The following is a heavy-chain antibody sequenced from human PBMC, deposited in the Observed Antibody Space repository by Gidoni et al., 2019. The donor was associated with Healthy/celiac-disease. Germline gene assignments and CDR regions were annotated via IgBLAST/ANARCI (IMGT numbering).Heavy chain of an antibody. CDR1: GFSLSNARMG. V-gene: IGHV2-26*01. CDR2: IFSNDEK. D-gene: IGHD2-15*01. J-gene: IGHJ3*02. Sequence: QVTLKEPGPVLVKPTETLTLTCTVSGFSLSNARMGVSWIRQPPGKALEWLAHIFSNDEKSYRTSLKSRLTISKDTSKSQVVLTMTNMDPVDTATYYCARPFGGNVGYDAFDIWGQGTMVTVSS. CDR3: ARPFGGNVGYDAFDI.